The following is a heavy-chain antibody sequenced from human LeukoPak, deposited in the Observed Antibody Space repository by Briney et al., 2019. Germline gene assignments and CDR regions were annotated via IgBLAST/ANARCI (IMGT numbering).Heavy chain of an antibody. Sequence: SETLSLTCTVSGGSISSSYYYWGWIRQPPEKGLEWIGSIYYSGSTYYNPSLQSRVTISVDTSKNQFSLKLSSVTAADTAVYYCARQWKYWGQGALVTVSS. D-gene: IGHD1-1*01. CDR3: ARQWKY. V-gene: IGHV4-39*01. CDR1: GGSISSSYYY. J-gene: IGHJ4*02. CDR2: IYYSGST.